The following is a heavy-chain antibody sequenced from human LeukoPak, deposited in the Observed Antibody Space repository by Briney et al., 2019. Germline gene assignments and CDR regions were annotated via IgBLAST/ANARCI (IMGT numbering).Heavy chain of an antibody. V-gene: IGHV4-61*01. J-gene: IGHJ6*02. CDR2: IYYSGST. CDR1: GYSISSSYY. Sequence: PSETLSLTCTVSGYSISSSYYWSWIRQPPGKGLEWIGYIYYSGSTNYNPSLKSRVTISVDTSKNQFSLKLSSVTAADTAVYYCARERLYGMDVWGQGTTVTVSS. CDR3: ARERLYGMDV.